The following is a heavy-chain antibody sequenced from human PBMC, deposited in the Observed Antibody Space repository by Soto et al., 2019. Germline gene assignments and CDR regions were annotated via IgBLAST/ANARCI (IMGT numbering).Heavy chain of an antibody. CDR3: AKNGHPPYYYYGMDV. J-gene: IGHJ6*02. V-gene: IGHV1-18*01. Sequence: QGQLVQSGPEVKKPGASVKVSCKTSGYTFSRYGISWVRQAPGQGLEWMGRISGYNGDTNYAQKVQGRVTMTIDTSTYTAYMELRSLTSDDTAIYYCAKNGHPPYYYYGMDVWGQGTTVTVSS. CDR2: ISGYNGDT. D-gene: IGHD2-8*01. CDR1: GYTFSRYG.